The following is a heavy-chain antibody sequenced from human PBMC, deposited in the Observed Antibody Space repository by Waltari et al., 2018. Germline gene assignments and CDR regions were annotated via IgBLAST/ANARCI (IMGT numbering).Heavy chain of an antibody. CDR2: VYVDGTT. V-gene: IGHV3-53*01. CDR1: EFTVSSPY. CDR3: ARVWGGLEHRAFDI. Sequence: EVHLVESGGGLIQPGGSLRVSCAVFEFTVSSPYRSWGRQAPGMGPEWVSIVYVDGTTYYADSVKGRFTTYRDNSKNTLYLQMNSLRAEDTAVYYCARVWGGLEHRAFDIWGQGTMVSVSS. D-gene: IGHD1-1*01. J-gene: IGHJ3*02.